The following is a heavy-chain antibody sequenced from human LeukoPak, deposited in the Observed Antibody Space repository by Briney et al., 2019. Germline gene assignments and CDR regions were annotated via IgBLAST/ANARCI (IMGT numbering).Heavy chain of an antibody. V-gene: IGHV3-53*01. Sequence: PGGSLRLSCAASGFVVSDNYMSWVRQAPGKGLEWVSVIYRGGLTYYADSVEGRFTVSRDNFKNTLYLQMNSLRVENTAVYYCARGLDSGYDLGWGQGTLVIVSS. CDR3: ARGLDSGYDLG. CDR2: IYRGGLT. D-gene: IGHD5-12*01. J-gene: IGHJ4*02. CDR1: GFVVSDNY.